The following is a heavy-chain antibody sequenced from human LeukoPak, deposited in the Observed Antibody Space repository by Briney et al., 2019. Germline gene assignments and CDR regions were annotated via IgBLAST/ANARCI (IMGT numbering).Heavy chain of an antibody. Sequence: VASVKVSCKASGYTFTSYYMHWVRQAPGQGLEWMGWINPNSGGTNYAQKFQDRVSMTRDTSISTAYMHLSRLRSDDTAVYYCARSPHILTGENFDYWGQGTLLTVSS. CDR2: INPNSGGT. V-gene: IGHV1-2*02. J-gene: IGHJ4*02. CDR1: GYTFTSYY. CDR3: ARSPHILTGENFDY. D-gene: IGHD3-9*01.